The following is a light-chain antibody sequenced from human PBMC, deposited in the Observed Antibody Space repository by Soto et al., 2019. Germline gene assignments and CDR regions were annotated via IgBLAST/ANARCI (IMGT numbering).Light chain of an antibody. J-gene: IGKJ2*01. Sequence: EIVLTQSPDTLSLSPGERATFSCRATQSITNKYVAWYQQKAGQAPRRLIYGASTRATGIPDRFRGSGSGTDFTLSITRLEPEDFAVYYCHQYLDSPNTFGQGTNLEIK. CDR3: HQYLDSPNT. CDR1: QSITNKY. V-gene: IGKV3-20*01. CDR2: GAS.